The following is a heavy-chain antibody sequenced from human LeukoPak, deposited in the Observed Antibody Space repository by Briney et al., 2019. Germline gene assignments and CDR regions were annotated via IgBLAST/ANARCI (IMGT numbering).Heavy chain of an antibody. V-gene: IGHV4-30-4*01. D-gene: IGHD3-10*01. Sequence: SQTLSLTCTVSGGSISSGDYYWSWIRQPPGKGLEWIEYIYYSGSTYYNPSLKSRVTISVDTSKNQFSLKLSSVTAADTAVYYCARVDVWFGYNFDYWGQGTLVTVSS. J-gene: IGHJ4*02. CDR2: IYYSGST. CDR1: GGSISSGDYY. CDR3: ARVDVWFGYNFDY.